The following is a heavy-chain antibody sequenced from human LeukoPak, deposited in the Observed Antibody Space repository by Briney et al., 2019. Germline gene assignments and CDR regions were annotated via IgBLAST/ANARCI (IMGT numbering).Heavy chain of an antibody. J-gene: IGHJ4*02. CDR2: INQDGSEK. CDR1: GLTLRSFW. V-gene: IGHV3-7*01. Sequence: PGGSLTLSCAVSGLTLRSFWMSWVRQAPGKGLEWVANINQDGSEKYFVDSVRGRFTISRDNSKDSLHLQMNTLRAEDTAVYYCARERDGRFFDYWGQGTLVTVSS. D-gene: IGHD5-24*01. CDR3: ARERDGRFFDY.